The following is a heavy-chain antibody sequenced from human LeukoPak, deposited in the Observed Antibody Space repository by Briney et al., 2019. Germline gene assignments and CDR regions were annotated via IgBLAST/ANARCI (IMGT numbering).Heavy chain of an antibody. CDR2: IRYDGSNK. CDR1: GFTFSSYG. Sequence: GGSLRLSCAASGFTFSSYGMHWVRQAPGKGLEWVAFIRYDGSNKYYADSVKGRFTISRDNSKNTLYLQMNSLRAEDTAVYYCARDFRPLGAFDIWGQGTMVTVSS. CDR3: ARDFRPLGAFDI. V-gene: IGHV3-30*02. D-gene: IGHD7-27*01. J-gene: IGHJ3*02.